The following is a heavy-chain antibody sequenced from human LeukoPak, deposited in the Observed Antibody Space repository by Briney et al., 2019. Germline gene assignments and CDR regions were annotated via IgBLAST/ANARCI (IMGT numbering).Heavy chain of an antibody. V-gene: IGHV3-7*01. CDR2: IKQDGSEK. Sequence: PGGSLRLSCAASGFTFSSYWMSWVRQAPGKGLEWVANIKQDGSEKYYVYSVKGRFTISRDNANNSRYLQMNSLRAEDTAVYYCAREEVAAAGTWYFDYWGQGTLVTVSS. D-gene: IGHD6-13*01. CDR3: AREEVAAAGTWYFDY. CDR1: GFTFSSYW. J-gene: IGHJ4*02.